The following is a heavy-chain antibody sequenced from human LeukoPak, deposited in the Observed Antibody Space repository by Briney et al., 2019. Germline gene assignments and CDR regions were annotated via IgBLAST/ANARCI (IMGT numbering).Heavy chain of an antibody. V-gene: IGHV4-34*01. Sequence: SETLSLTCAVYGGSFTGYYWSWIRQPPGKGLEWIGEINHSGSPTYNPSLKSRVTISIDTSKKHFSLNLSSVTAADTAVYYCARGSWDWNYGFDYWGQGTLVTVSS. CDR1: GGSFTGYY. CDR2: INHSGSP. D-gene: IGHD1-7*01. J-gene: IGHJ4*02. CDR3: ARGSWDWNYGFDY.